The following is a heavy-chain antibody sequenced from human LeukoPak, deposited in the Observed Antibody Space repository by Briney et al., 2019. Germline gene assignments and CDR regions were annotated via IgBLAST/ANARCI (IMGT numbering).Heavy chain of an antibody. J-gene: IGHJ4*02. D-gene: IGHD3-22*01. CDR1: GFTFSSFS. CDR2: ISSSGSTI. CDR3: ARDDYDSSGYYYASDY. Sequence: GGSLRLSCAASGFTFSSFSMNWVRQAPGKGLEWVSYISSSGSTIYYADSVKGRFTISRDNAKNSLYLQMNSLRAEDTAVYFCARDDYDSSGYYYASDYWGQGTLVTVSS. V-gene: IGHV3-48*04.